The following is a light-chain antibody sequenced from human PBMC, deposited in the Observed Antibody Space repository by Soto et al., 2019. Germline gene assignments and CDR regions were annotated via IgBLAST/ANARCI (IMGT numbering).Light chain of an antibody. Sequence: EIVLTQSPATLSVSLGDSATLSCRASQSVSLSLAWYQMRPGQPPRLLIYGASTRATDIPARFSGSGSGTDFTLTIRSLQSKDFAVYFCQHYHIWPTWTFGQGTKVELK. V-gene: IGKV3-15*01. J-gene: IGKJ1*01. CDR3: QHYHIWPTWT. CDR2: GAS. CDR1: QSVSLS.